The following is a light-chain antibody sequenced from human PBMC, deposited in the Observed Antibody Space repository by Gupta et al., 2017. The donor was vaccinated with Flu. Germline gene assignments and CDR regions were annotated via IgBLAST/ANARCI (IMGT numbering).Light chain of an antibody. J-gene: IGKJ1*01. Sequence: LNWFQQRPGQSPRRLLYKVSNRDSGVPDSFRGRGSGTDLKLKISGLWAEGGGVYYWRKGTQWPGGFGQGTRVEVK. V-gene: IGKV2-30*01. CDR2: KVS. CDR3: RKGTQWPGG.